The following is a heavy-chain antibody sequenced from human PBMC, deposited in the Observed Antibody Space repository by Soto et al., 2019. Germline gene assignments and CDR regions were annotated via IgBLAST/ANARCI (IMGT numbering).Heavy chain of an antibody. CDR3: AADDFGGNL. V-gene: IGHV1-58*01. Sequence: SSKVSCNASGFTSTSSAVKRVRQARGRRGQWIGSIVVGRGNTNYAQKVQERVTITRDNSTSTAYMELSSLRSEDTAVYYCAADDFGGNLWGQGTLVTVSS. CDR1: GFTSTSSA. D-gene: IGHD4-17*01. CDR2: IVVGRGNT. J-gene: IGHJ5*02.